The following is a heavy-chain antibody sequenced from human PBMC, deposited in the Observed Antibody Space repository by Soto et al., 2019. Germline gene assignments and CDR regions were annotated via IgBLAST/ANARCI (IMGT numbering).Heavy chain of an antibody. Sequence: GASVKVSCQVSGYTLTELSMHWVRQAPGKGLEWMGGFDPEDGETIYAQKFQGRVTMTEDTSTDTAYMELSSLRSEDTAVYYCATPRGITFGGVIPFDYWGQGTLVTVSS. CDR1: GYTLTELS. V-gene: IGHV1-24*01. D-gene: IGHD3-16*02. CDR2: FDPEDGET. J-gene: IGHJ4*02. CDR3: ATPRGITFGGVIPFDY.